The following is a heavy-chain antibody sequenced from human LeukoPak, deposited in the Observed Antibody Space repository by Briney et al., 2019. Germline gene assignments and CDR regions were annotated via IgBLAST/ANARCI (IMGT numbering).Heavy chain of an antibody. J-gene: IGHJ4*02. D-gene: IGHD2-15*01. CDR3: ARSIVVVAASFFDY. CDR2: ISSSGSTI. CDR1: GFTFSDYY. V-gene: IGHV3-11*01. Sequence: GGSLRLSCAASGFTFSDYYMSWIRQAPRKGLEWVSYISSSGSTIYYADSVKGRFTISRDNAKNSLYLQMNSLRAEDTAVYYCARSIVVVAASFFDYWGQGTLVTVSS.